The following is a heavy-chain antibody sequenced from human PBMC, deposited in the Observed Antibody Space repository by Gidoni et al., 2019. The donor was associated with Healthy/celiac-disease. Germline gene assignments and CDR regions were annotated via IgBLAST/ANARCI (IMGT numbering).Heavy chain of an antibody. CDR3: AKIRRGRGNWFDP. J-gene: IGHJ5*02. V-gene: IGHV4-31*03. D-gene: IGHD3-16*01. CDR2: IYYSGSS. CDR1: GCPILISDYY. Sequence: QVPLQESGPGLVKPSQTLSLTCTVSGCPILISDYYWSWIRQHPGKGLEWIGSIYYSGSSYFNPSLEGRITFSVDTSKNQFSLKLNSVTAADTAVYYCAKIRRGRGNWFDPWGQGTLVTVSS.